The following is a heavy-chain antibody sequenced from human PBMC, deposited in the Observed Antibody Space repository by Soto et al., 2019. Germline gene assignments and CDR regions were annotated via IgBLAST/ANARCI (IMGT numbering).Heavy chain of an antibody. V-gene: IGHV4-34*01. D-gene: IGHD3-10*01. CDR1: GGPFSGFF. J-gene: IGHJ6*02. CDR2: FNPGGST. Sequence: SETLSLTCGVHGGPFSGFFWSWIRQSPGKGLEWIGEFNPGGSTNYNPSLKSRVTISVDTSKNQFSLKLSSVTAADTAVYYCASQNYYGSGSYYDYYYYGMDVWGQGTTVTVSS. CDR3: ASQNYYGSGSYYDYYYYGMDV.